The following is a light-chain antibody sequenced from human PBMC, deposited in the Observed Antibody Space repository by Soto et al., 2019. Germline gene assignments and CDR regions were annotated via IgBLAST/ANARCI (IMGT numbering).Light chain of an antibody. CDR3: PQFNNLPSGT. CDR1: QSVSSN. CDR2: GAS. V-gene: IGKV3-15*01. J-gene: IGKJ1*01. Sequence: EIVMTQSPATLSVSPGERATLSCRASQSVSSNLAWYQQKPGQAPRLLIYGASTRASGIPARFSGSGSGTEFTLTISSLRSEFIAAYSSPQFNNLPSGTFGQGTNVEIK.